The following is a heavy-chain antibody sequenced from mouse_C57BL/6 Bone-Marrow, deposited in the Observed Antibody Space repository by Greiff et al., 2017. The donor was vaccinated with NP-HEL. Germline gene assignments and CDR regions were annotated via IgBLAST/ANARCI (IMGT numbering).Heavy chain of an antibody. CDR3: ARGELGRFAY. CDR2: INPNNGGT. CDR1: GYTFTDYY. Sequence: LVEPGASVKISCKASGYTFTDYYMNWVKQSHGKSLEWIGDINPNNGGTSYNQKFKGKATLTVDKSSSTAYMELRSLTSEDSAVYYCARGELGRFAYWGQGTLVTVSA. J-gene: IGHJ3*01. D-gene: IGHD4-1*01. V-gene: IGHV1-26*01.